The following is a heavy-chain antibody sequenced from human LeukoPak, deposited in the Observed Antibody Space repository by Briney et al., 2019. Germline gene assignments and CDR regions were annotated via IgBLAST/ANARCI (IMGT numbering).Heavy chain of an antibody. CDR1: GFTFSSYS. CDR2: IDGTSAYR. CDR3: ARILRYQLVDYHALDV. J-gene: IGHJ6*02. D-gene: IGHD2-2*01. V-gene: IGHV3-21*01. Sequence: PGGSLRLSCAASGFTFSSYSMNWVRQAPGKGLEWVSAIDGTSAYRYYGDSVKGRFTISRDSAKSSVSLQMNSLRDDDTAVYYCARILRYQLVDYHALDVWGQGATVTVSS.